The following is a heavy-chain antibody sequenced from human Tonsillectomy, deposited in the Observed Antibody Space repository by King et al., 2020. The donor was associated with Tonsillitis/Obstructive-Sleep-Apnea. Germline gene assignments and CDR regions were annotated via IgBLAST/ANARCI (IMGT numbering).Heavy chain of an antibody. CDR2: ISAYNGNT. D-gene: IGHD2-2*01. Sequence: QLVQSGAEVKKPGASVKVSCTASGYMFTSFGIHWVRQAPGQGLEWMGWISAYNGNTNYAQNVQDRVTMTTDTTTTTAYMELRSLTSDDTSVYFCASAPLTSVAVGPATMPKDFDYWGQGPLVTVSS. J-gene: IGHJ4*02. CDR3: ASAPLTSVAVGPATMPKDFDY. CDR1: GYMFTSFG. V-gene: IGHV1-18*01.